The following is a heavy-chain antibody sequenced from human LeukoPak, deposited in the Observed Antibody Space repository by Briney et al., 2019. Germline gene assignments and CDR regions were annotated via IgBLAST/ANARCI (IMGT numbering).Heavy chain of an antibody. CDR1: GFIFSNYA. CDR2: ISGSCGTT. CDR3: ARGGSVFAYFFDY. D-gene: IGHD3-10*01. Sequence: GGSLRLSCAASGFIFSNYAMAWARRTPGKGLEGVSAISGSCGTTYYTDSVNGRFNISRDSSRNTLYLQLSSMRAEDTAIYYCARGGSVFAYFFDYWGQGTLVTVSS. V-gene: IGHV3-23*01. J-gene: IGHJ4*02.